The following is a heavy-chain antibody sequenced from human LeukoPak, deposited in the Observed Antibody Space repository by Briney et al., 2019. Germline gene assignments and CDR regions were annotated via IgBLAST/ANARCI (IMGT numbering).Heavy chain of an antibody. J-gene: IGHJ6*03. Sequence: ASVKVSCKASGYTFTGYYMHWVRQAPGQGLEWMGWMNPNSGNTGYAQKFQGRVTMTRNTSISTAYMELSSLRSEDTAVYYCARASVVVVAATSYYYYYMDVWGKGTTVAISS. CDR1: GYTFTGYY. D-gene: IGHD2-15*01. CDR3: ARASVVVVAATSYYYYYMDV. CDR2: MNPNSGNT. V-gene: IGHV1-8*02.